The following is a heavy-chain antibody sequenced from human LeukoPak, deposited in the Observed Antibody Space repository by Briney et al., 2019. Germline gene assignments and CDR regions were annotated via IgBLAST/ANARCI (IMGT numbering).Heavy chain of an antibody. CDR2: ISSSSTI. Sequence: GGSLRLSCAASGFTFSSYSMNWVRQAPGKGLEWVSYISSSSTIYYADSVKGRFTISRDNAKNSLYLQMNSLGDEDTAVYYCARDATPRGMDVWGQGTTVTVSS. CDR1: GFTFSSYS. J-gene: IGHJ6*02. V-gene: IGHV3-48*02. CDR3: ARDATPRGMDV.